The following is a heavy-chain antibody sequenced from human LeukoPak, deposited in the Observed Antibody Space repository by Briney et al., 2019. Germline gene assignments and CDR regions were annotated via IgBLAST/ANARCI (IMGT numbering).Heavy chain of an antibody. J-gene: IGHJ2*01. CDR2: INHGGRT. V-gene: IGHV4-34*01. CDR3: ARLDLAARDYWYFDL. CDR1: GGSFSDYF. Sequence: SETLSLTCAAYGGSFSDYFWSWIRQPPGKGLEWIGEINHGGRTRFNPSLKSRVMISVDTSKKQFSLNLSSVTAADTAVYYCARLDLAARDYWYFDLWGRGTLVTVSS. D-gene: IGHD6-6*01.